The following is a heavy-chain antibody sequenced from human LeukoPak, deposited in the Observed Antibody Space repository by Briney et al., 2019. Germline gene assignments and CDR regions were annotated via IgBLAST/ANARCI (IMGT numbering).Heavy chain of an antibody. Sequence: ASVKVSCKASGGTFSSYAISWVRQAPGQGLEWMGGIIPIFGTANYAQKFQGRVTITADESTSTAYMELSSLRSEDTAVYYCARDPGDTAMVDLGYYFDYWGQGTLVTVSS. CDR1: GGTFSSYA. CDR2: IIPIFGTA. D-gene: IGHD5-18*01. J-gene: IGHJ4*02. V-gene: IGHV1-69*01. CDR3: ARDPGDTAMVDLGYYFDY.